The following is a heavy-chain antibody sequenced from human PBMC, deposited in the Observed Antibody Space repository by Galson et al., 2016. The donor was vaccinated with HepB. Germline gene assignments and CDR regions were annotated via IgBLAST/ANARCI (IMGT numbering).Heavy chain of an antibody. CDR2: ISSGDAT. J-gene: IGHJ3*02. V-gene: IGHV3-53*01. Sequence: SLRLSCAASGFSVSGKYMSWARQAPGKGLEWVSAISSGDATYYRDSVKGRFTISRDTSKNTLYLQMNNLRAEDTAIYYCEGYSDPFDIWGRGTMVTVSS. CDR1: GFSVSGKY. CDR3: EGYSDPFDI. D-gene: IGHD3-22*01.